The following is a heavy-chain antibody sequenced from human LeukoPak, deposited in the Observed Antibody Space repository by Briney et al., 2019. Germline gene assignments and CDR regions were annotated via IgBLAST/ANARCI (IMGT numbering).Heavy chain of an antibody. D-gene: IGHD3-9*01. CDR2: HNQNP. J-gene: IGHJ4*02. V-gene: IGHV4-61*08. CDR1: GASVSSGDYH. Sequence: SETLCLTCTVSGASVSSGDYHWSWVRQAPGKGLEWIGHNQNPSYNPSLKSRVVISIHTSRNQFSLTLNTVTAADTATYFCVTYFVNGGGRGHWGPGALVTVSS. CDR3: VTYFVNGGGRGH.